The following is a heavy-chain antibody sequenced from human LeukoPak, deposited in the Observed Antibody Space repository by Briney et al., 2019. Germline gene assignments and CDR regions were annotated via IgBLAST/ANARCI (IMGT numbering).Heavy chain of an antibody. CDR2: IGGSGVST. CDR1: GFTFSTYG. V-gene: IGHV3-23*01. Sequence: GGTLRLSCAAAGFTFSTYGMTWVRQAPGKGLEWVSAIGGSGVSTYYADSVKGRFTISRDNSRNTLYLQMNSLRAEDTAVYYCAKDLHYGSADYWGQGTLVTVSS. CDR3: AKDLHYGSADY. J-gene: IGHJ4*02. D-gene: IGHD3-10*01.